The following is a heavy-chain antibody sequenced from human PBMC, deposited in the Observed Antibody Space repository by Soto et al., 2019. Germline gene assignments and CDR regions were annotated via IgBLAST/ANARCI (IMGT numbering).Heavy chain of an antibody. CDR2: ISQSGNT. Sequence: PSETLSITCSIYSGSLSGYYWSWIRQPPGKGLEWIGEISQSGNTNYSPSLKSRVSISIDTSKKQFSLNLASVSAADTAVYYCARGEGQYYDILPSDYWGQGTLVTVSS. CDR3: ARGEGQYYDILPSDY. J-gene: IGHJ4*02. CDR1: SGSLSGYY. D-gene: IGHD3-9*01. V-gene: IGHV4-34*01.